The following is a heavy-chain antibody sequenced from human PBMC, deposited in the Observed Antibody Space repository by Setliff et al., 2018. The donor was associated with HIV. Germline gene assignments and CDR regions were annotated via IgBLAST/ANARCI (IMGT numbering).Heavy chain of an antibody. Sequence: SETLSLTCTVSGDSISTYCWIWIRQPPGKGLEWIGNIYTSGSTNYNPSLKSRVTISVDTSKNQFSLKLSSVTAADTAVYYCARGRLRAVTAMIKKRASYTWFDPWGQGTLVTVSS. V-gene: IGHV4-4*09. CDR3: ARGRLRAVTAMIKKRASYTWFDP. J-gene: IGHJ5*02. CDR1: GDSISTYC. CDR2: IYTSGST. D-gene: IGHD5-18*01.